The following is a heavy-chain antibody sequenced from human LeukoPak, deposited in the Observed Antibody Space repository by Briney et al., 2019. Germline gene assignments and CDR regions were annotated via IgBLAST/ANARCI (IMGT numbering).Heavy chain of an antibody. CDR3: AHSYIVATINDWFDP. Sequence: SGPTLVNPTQTLTLTCTFSGFSLSTSGVGVGWIRQPPGKALEWLALIYWNDDKRYSPSLKSRLTITKDTSKNQVVLTVTNMDPVDTATYYCAHSYIVATINDWFDPWGQGTLVTVSS. CDR2: IYWNDDK. J-gene: IGHJ5*02. D-gene: IGHD5-12*01. V-gene: IGHV2-5*01. CDR1: GFSLSTSGVG.